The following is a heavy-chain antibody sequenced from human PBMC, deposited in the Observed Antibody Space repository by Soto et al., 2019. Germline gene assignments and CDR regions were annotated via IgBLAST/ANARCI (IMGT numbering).Heavy chain of an antibody. D-gene: IGHD3-22*01. CDR1: GGTFSSYA. CDR3: ARKGYYDSNGIIDY. Sequence: QVQLVQSGAEVKKPGSSVKVSCKASGGTFSSYAISWVRQAPGQGLEWMGGIIPIFGTANYAQKFQGRVKITADESTSTAHMELSSLRSEDTAVYYCARKGYYDSNGIIDYWGQGTLVTVSS. V-gene: IGHV1-69*12. CDR2: IIPIFGTA. J-gene: IGHJ4*02.